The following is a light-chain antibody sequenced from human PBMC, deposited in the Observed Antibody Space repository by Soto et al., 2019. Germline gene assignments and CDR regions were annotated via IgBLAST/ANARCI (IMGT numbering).Light chain of an antibody. CDR3: QQYGSSLGT. CDR2: GAS. V-gene: IGKV3-20*01. Sequence: EVVLTQSPDTLSLSPGESATLSCRASQPVSSNFLAWYQQKPGQAPRLLIYGASSRATGIPDRFSGSGSGTDFTLTISRLEPEDFAVYYCQQYGSSLGTFGPGTKVDI. CDR1: QPVSSNF. J-gene: IGKJ3*01.